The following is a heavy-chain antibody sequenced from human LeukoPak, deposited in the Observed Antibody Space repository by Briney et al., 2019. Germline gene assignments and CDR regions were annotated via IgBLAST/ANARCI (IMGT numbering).Heavy chain of an antibody. J-gene: IGHJ3*01. Sequence: GGSLRLSCAASGFTFRNFAIIWVRQAPGKGLEWVSGISGGGISTYYADSVKGRFTISRDNSKNTLYLQMNSLRAEDTAIYYCARDAWELDAFDVWGHGTMVTVSS. D-gene: IGHD3-10*01. V-gene: IGHV3-23*01. CDR3: ARDAWELDAFDV. CDR1: GFTFRNFA. CDR2: ISGGGIST.